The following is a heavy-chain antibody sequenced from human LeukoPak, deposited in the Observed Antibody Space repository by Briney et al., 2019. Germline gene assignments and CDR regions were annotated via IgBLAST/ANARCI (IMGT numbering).Heavy chain of an antibody. CDR1: GFTFSRYW. CDR3: ARIGSGYDGDYFDL. J-gene: IGHJ4*02. Sequence: GGSRRLSCAASGFTFSRYWMQWVRQAPGKGLVWVSRINIDGGSTSYADSVKGRFTISRGNAKNTLYLQMNSLRVEDTALYYCARIGSGYDGDYFDLWGQGTLVTVSS. D-gene: IGHD5-12*01. V-gene: IGHV3-74*01. CDR2: INIDGGST.